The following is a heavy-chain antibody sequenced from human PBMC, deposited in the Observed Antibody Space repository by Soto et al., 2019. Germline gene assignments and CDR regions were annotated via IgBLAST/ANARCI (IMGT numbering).Heavy chain of an antibody. CDR2: IIPVFGTP. CDR3: ARGGALSTSWYWGDGLDS. D-gene: IGHD6-13*01. J-gene: IGHJ4*02. V-gene: IGHV1-69*06. Sequence: QVQLEQSGSEVKKSGSSVKVSCKASGYSFSSHAITWVRQAPGQGLEWMGGIIPVFGTPSYAQKFQGRVTISAEKSTKTSYLELRSLISEDTAVYYCARGGALSTSWYWGDGLDSWGQGTQVTVSS. CDR1: GYSFSSHA.